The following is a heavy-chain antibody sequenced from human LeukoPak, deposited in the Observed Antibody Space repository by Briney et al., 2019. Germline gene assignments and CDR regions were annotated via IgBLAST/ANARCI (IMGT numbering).Heavy chain of an antibody. J-gene: IGHJ4*02. Sequence: ASVKVSCKASGYTFTSYGISWVRQAPGQGLEWMGWISAYNGNTNYAQKLQGRVTMTTDTSTSTVYMELRSLRSDDTAVYYCARTSVYYDSSGYYDNWGQGTLVTVSS. V-gene: IGHV1-18*01. CDR2: ISAYNGNT. D-gene: IGHD3-22*01. CDR1: GYTFTSYG. CDR3: ARTSVYYDSSGYYDN.